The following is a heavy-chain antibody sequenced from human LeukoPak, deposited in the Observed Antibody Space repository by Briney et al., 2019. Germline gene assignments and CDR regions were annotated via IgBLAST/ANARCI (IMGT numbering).Heavy chain of an antibody. V-gene: IGHV5-51*01. CDR2: IYPGDSDT. CDR3: ARRLMYYYDTSGYDVAFDI. D-gene: IGHD3-22*01. CDR1: GYTFTSYW. J-gene: IGHJ3*02. Sequence: GESLKISCKGSGYTFTSYWIGWVRQMPGKGLEWMGIIYPGDSDTTYSPSFQGQVTISADKSISTAYLQWSSLKASDTVMYYCARRLMYYYDTSGYDVAFDIWGQGTMVTVSS.